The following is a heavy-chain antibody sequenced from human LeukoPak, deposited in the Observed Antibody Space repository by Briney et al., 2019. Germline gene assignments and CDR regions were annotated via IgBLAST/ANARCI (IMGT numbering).Heavy chain of an antibody. Sequence: SETLSLTCTVSGGSISSSSYYWGWIRQPPGKGLEWIGSIYYSGSTYYNPSLKSRVTISVDTSKNQFSLKLSSVTAADTAVYYCARGDDFWSGYSPGVDYWGQGTLVTVSS. V-gene: IGHV4-39*07. D-gene: IGHD3-3*01. CDR3: ARGDDFWSGYSPGVDY. CDR1: GGSISSSSYY. J-gene: IGHJ4*02. CDR2: IYYSGST.